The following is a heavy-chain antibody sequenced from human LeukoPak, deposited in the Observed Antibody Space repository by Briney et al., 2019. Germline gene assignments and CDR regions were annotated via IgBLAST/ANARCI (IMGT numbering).Heavy chain of an antibody. D-gene: IGHD3-16*01. CDR1: GFTFSSYS. V-gene: IGHV3-21*01. CDR2: ISSSSSYI. Sequence: PGGSLRLSCAASGFTFSSYSMNWVRQAPGKGLEWVSSISSSSSYIYYADSVKGRFTISRDNAKNSLYLQMNSLRAEDTAVYYCARDKGTLGKANDYWGQGTLVTVSS. CDR3: ARDKGTLGKANDY. J-gene: IGHJ4*02.